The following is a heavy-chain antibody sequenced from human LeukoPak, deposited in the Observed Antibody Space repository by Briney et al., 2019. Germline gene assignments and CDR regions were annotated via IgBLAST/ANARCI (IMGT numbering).Heavy chain of an antibody. CDR2: IYYSGST. D-gene: IGHD6-19*01. J-gene: IGHJ4*02. V-gene: IGHV4-59*12. Sequence: SETLSLTCTVSGGSISSYYWIWIRQPPGKGLEWIGYIYYSGSTNYNPSLKSRVTISVDTSKNQFSLKLSSVTAADTAVYYCARGGVAGRVDYWGQGTLVTVSS. CDR1: GGSISSYY. CDR3: ARGGVAGRVDY.